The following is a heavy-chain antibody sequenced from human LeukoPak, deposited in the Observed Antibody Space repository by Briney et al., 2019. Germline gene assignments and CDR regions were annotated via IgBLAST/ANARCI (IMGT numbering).Heavy chain of an antibody. CDR1: GFTFSSYG. V-gene: IGHV3-48*04. CDR2: ITNSGDTK. J-gene: IGHJ5*02. CDR3: ARGAGPLFDP. Sequence: GGSLRLSCAASGFTFSSYGMHWVRRAPGRGLEWIAYITNSGDTKHYADSVKGRFIISRDNAKNSLYLQTDSLRADDTAVYYCARGAGPLFDPWGQGTLVTVSS.